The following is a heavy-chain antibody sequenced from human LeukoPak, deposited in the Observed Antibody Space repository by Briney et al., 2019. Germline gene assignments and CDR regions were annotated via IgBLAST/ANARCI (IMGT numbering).Heavy chain of an antibody. V-gene: IGHV1-46*01. CDR3: ARDLVPDNYYYGMDV. D-gene: IGHD2-8*02. J-gene: IGHJ6*02. CDR2: INPSGGRT. CDR1: GYTFTSYY. Sequence: ASVKVSCTASGYTFTSYYMHWVRQAPGQGLEWMGIINPSGGRTTYAQKFQGRVTMTRDTSTSTVYMELSSLRSEDTAVYYCARDLVPDNYYYGMDVWGQGTTVTVSS.